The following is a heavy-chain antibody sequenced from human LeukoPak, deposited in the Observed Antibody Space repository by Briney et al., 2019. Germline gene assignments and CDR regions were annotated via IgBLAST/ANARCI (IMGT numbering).Heavy chain of an antibody. D-gene: IGHD2-2*01. Sequence: ASVKVSCKASGGTFSSYAVSWVRQAPGQGLEWMGRVNPNNGVPNYAQKFQGRVTMTRDTAISTFYMELTSLRSDDTAVYFCAREVGYSSSYYGRFDPWGQGTLVIVSS. CDR3: AREVGYSSSYYGRFDP. J-gene: IGHJ5*02. V-gene: IGHV1-2*06. CDR2: VNPNNGVP. CDR1: GGTFSSYA.